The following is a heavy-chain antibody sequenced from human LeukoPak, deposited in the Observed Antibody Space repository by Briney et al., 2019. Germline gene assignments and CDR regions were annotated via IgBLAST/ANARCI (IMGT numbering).Heavy chain of an antibody. Sequence: GGSLRLSCAASGFTFSSYEMNWVRQAPGKGXXXXSYISSSGSTIYYADSVKGRFTISRDNAKNSLYLQMNSLRAEDTAVYYCARDSPDYYGMDVWGQGTTVTVSS. CDR1: GFTFSSYE. CDR3: ARDSPDYYGMDV. V-gene: IGHV3-48*03. J-gene: IGHJ6*02. CDR2: ISSSGSTI.